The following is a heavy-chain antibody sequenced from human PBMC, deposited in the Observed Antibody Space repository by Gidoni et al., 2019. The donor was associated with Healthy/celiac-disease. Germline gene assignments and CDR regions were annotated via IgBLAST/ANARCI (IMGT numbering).Heavy chain of an antibody. Sequence: QVPLLVSGGGLVKPGRSLRLYCAPSASTFRAYYMSWIRQAPGTGLECVSYISSSSSYTNSADSVKGRFTIYRDNAKISLYLQMNSLRAEDTALYACARDRIFLDYGWCGFDYWGQGTLVTVSS. CDR1: ASTFRAYY. CDR3: ARDRIFLDYGWCGFDY. CDR2: ISSSSSYT. V-gene: IGHV3-11*06. D-gene: IGHD4-17*01. J-gene: IGHJ4*02.